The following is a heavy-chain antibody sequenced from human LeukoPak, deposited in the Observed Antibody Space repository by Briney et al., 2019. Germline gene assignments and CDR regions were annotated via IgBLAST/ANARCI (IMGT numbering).Heavy chain of an antibody. V-gene: IGHV3-23*01. J-gene: IGHJ4*02. CDR1: GFTFKNFV. CDR2: VGGGGGET. Sequence: GGSLRLSCTASGFTFKNFVMTWVRQAPGKGLEGVSGVGGGGGETSYADPVKGRFTISRDNSKNTPYLHMSSLRGDDTAVYYCARGSDSAMILVYWGQGTLVSVSS. D-gene: IGHD3/OR15-3a*01. CDR3: ARGSDSAMILVY.